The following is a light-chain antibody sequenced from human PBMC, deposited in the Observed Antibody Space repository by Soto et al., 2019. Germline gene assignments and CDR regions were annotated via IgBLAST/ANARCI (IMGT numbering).Light chain of an antibody. CDR1: SSDVGGYNY. V-gene: IGLV2-14*01. CDR3: SSHTSSSTLVV. Sequence: QSALTQPASVSGSPGQSITISCTGTSSDVGGYNYVSWYQRHPGKAPKLMIYDVSNRPSGVSNRFSGSKSGNTASLTISGLQAEDEADYYCSSHTSSSTLVVFGGGTKVTVL. CDR2: DVS. J-gene: IGLJ2*01.